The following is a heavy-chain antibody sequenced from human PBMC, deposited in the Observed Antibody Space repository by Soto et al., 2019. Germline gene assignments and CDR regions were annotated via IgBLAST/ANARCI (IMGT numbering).Heavy chain of an antibody. CDR3: ARARTIMVRGVIITGYAFDV. V-gene: IGHV1-69*01. J-gene: IGHJ3*01. CDR2: IIPIFGTA. D-gene: IGHD3-10*01. CDR1: GGTFSSYA. Sequence: QVQLVQSGAEVKKPGSSVKVSCKASGGTFSSYAFSWVRQAPGQGLEWMGGIIPIFGTANYAQKFQGRVTITADDSTSTAYMELRSLRSEDTAVYYCARARTIMVRGVIITGYAFDVWGQGTMVTVSS.